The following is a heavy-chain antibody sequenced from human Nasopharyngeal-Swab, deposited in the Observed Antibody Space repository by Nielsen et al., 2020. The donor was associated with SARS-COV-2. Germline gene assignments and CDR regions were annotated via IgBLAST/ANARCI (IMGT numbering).Heavy chain of an antibody. D-gene: IGHD3-3*01. V-gene: IGHV4-39*01. Sequence: SETLSLTCTVSGGSISSSSYYWGWIRQPPGKGLEWIGSIYYSGSTYYNPSLKSRVTISVDTSKNQFSLKLSSVTAADTAVYYCAATSVLRFLEWLNNGYDTWGKGTLVTVSS. CDR3: AATSVLRFLEWLNNGYDT. CDR1: GGSISSSSYY. J-gene: IGHJ5*02. CDR2: IYYSGST.